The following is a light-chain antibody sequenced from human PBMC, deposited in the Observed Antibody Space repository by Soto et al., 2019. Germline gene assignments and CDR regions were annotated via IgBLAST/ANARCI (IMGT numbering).Light chain of an antibody. CDR1: QGISNY. Sequence: DIQMTQSPSSLSASVGDRVTISCRASQGISNYVAWYQQKPGKVPKLLISDASTLQSGVPSRFSGSGSGSDFTLTISSLQPEDVALYYCPPYNSAPTFGQGTKVEI. CDR3: PPYNSAPT. CDR2: DAS. V-gene: IGKV1-27*01. J-gene: IGKJ1*01.